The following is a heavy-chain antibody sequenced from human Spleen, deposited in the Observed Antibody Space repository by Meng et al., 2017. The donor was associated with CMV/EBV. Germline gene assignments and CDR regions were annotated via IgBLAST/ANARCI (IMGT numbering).Heavy chain of an antibody. CDR3: ARGYGGSIFDH. Sequence: GGSLRLSCAASGFTFSSYAMHWVRQAPGKGLEWVSVIYSGANTQYAASVKGRFTISRDNSKNMLYLQMNSLRAEDTAVYYCARGYGGSIFDHWGQGTLVTVSS. CDR1: GFTFSSYA. CDR2: IYSGANT. D-gene: IGHD2-15*01. J-gene: IGHJ4*02. V-gene: IGHV3-53*01.